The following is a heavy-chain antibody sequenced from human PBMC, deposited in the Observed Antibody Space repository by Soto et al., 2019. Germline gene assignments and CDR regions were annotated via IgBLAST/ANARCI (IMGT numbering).Heavy chain of an antibody. V-gene: IGHV4-34*01. J-gene: IGHJ4*02. CDR2: INHSGST. CDR1: GGSFSGYY. CDR3: ARRYSSSWLPRPYYFDY. D-gene: IGHD6-13*01. Sequence: SETLSLTCAVYGGSFSGYYWSWIRQPPGKGLEWIGEINHSGSTNYNPSLKSRVTISVDTSKNQFSLKLSSVTAADTAVYYCARRYSSSWLPRPYYFDYWGQGTLVTVSS.